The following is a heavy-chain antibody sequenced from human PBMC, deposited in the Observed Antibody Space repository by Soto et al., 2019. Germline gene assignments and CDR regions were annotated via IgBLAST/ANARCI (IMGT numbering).Heavy chain of an antibody. CDR1: GYSFSNDR. D-gene: IGHD1-7*01. V-gene: IGHV5-51*01. CDR2: IFPADSDT. CDR3: ARRGSRNELYGMAV. J-gene: IGHJ6*02. Sequence: PGGSLKISCKGSGYSFSNDRFGWVRQMPGKGLQWMGIIFPADSDTRYSPSFQGQVIISADKSTSTAYLQWSSLTASDTAMYYCARRGSRNELYGMAVRGQGTTVTVSS.